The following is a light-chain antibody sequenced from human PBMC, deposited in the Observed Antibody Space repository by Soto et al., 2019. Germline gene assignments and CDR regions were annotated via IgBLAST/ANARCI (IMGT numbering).Light chain of an antibody. V-gene: IGKV1-39*01. CDR2: ASS. Sequence: DIQMTQSPSSLSASVGDRVTITCRASQPISNNLNWYQQRPGKPPNLLIYASSSVQRGVPQRFSGGGSGTEYTLTISSLQPEDFAIYYCQQPHSTPITFGQGTRLEIK. J-gene: IGKJ5*01. CDR1: QPISNN. CDR3: QQPHSTPIT.